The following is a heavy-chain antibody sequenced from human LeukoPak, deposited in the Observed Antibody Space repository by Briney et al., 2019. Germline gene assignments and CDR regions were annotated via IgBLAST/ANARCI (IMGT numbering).Heavy chain of an antibody. CDR1: GFTFSSYA. CDR3: AKYSSVPGFYFDY. D-gene: IGHD2-15*01. CDR2: ISGSGGST. Sequence: GGSLRLSCAASGFTFSSYAMSWVRQAPGKGLEWVSAISGSGGSTYYADPVKGRFTISRDNSKNTLYLQMNSLRAEDTAVYYCAKYSSVPGFYFDYWGQGTLVTVSS. J-gene: IGHJ4*02. V-gene: IGHV3-23*01.